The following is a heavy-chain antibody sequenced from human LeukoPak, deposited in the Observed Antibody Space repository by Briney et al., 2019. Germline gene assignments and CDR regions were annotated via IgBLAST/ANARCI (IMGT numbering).Heavy chain of an antibody. Sequence: GESLKISCKGSGYSFTSYWIGWVRQAPGQRLEWMGWINAGNGNTKYSQKFQGRVTITRDTSASTAYMELSSLRSEDTAVYYCARAGTIFGVVIGLDYWGQGTLVTVSS. CDR2: INAGNGNT. CDR3: ARAGTIFGVVIGLDY. V-gene: IGHV1-3*01. CDR1: GYSFTSYW. J-gene: IGHJ4*02. D-gene: IGHD3-3*01.